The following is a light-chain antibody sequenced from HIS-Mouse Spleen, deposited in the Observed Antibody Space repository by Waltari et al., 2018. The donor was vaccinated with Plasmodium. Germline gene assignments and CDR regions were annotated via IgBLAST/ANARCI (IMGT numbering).Light chain of an antibody. CDR1: KLGSKS. Sequence: CLLPHPRPVSLASGLTVRLSSRGNKLGSKSLQWYQQSTGQAPVVVVYDDSDRPSGIPERFSVSNSGNTAALTISRVEAGDEADYYCQVWDSSSDHVVFGGGTKLTVL. CDR3: QVWDSSSDHVV. V-gene: IGLV3-21*02. CDR2: DDS. J-gene: IGLJ2*01.